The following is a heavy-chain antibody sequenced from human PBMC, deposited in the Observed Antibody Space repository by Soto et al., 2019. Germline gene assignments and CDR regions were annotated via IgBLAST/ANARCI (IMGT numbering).Heavy chain of an antibody. CDR3: ARGPGGPDGPGDY. Sequence: QVQLVQSGAEVKKPGASVKVSCKASGYTFTSYAMHWVRQAPGQRLEWMGWINAGNGNTKYSQKFQGRVTVTRDTSASTAYMELSSLRSEDTAVYYCARGPGGPDGPGDYWGQGTLVTVSS. V-gene: IGHV1-3*01. J-gene: IGHJ4*02. D-gene: IGHD2-15*01. CDR2: INAGNGNT. CDR1: GYTFTSYA.